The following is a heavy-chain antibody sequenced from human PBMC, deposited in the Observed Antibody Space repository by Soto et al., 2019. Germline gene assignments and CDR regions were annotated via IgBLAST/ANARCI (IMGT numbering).Heavy chain of an antibody. CDR1: GFTVSSYG. V-gene: IGHV3-30*03. D-gene: IGHD2-21*01. Sequence: QVQLVESGGGVVQPGRSLRLSCAASGFTVSSYGMHWVRQAPGKGLEWVAVIPRDGGTKYYADSVKGRFTISRDNSRNTLILEMNSLRGDDMAVYYWSGERASGHWGQGTLGTVSS. CDR3: SGERASGH. J-gene: IGHJ4*02. CDR2: IPRDGGTK.